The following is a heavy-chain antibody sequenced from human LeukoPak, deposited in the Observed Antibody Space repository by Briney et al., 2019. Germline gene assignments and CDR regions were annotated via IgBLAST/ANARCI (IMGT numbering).Heavy chain of an antibody. CDR1: GFIPRDYA. CDR2: ISNSGETT. Sequence: GGSLRLSCEASGFIPRDYAMIWVRQAPGKWLEWVSVISNSGETTYYADSVKGRFTISRDNSKNTVYLQMDGLRAEDTAVYYCAKGQRTDSWYSPGDHWGREPWSPSPQ. V-gene: IGHV3-23*01. D-gene: IGHD2-21*01. CDR3: AKGQRTDSWYSPGDH. J-gene: IGHJ5*02.